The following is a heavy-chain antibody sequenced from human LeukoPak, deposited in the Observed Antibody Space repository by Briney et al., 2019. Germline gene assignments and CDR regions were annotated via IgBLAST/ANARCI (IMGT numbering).Heavy chain of an antibody. D-gene: IGHD3-3*01. CDR2: MNPTSGST. CDR1: GYSFTDYD. V-gene: IGHV1-8*01. Sequence: GASVKVSCKTSGYSFTDYDINWVRQAPGQGLEWMGWMNPTSGSTDFAQKFQGRVTMTRDMSTSTVYMELSSLRSEDTAVYYCARGAEWRRGPDYWGQGTLVTVSS. CDR3: ARGAEWRRGPDY. J-gene: IGHJ4*02.